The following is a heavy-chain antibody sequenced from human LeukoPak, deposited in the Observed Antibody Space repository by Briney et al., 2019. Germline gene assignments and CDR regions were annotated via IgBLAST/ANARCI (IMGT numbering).Heavy chain of an antibody. CDR3: ARVVRYSGGPLTDLLPYYFDY. J-gene: IGHJ4*02. CDR2: INTGNGNT. CDR1: GYTFTSYA. D-gene: IGHD6-19*01. V-gene: IGHV1-3*03. Sequence: AAVKVSCKASGYTFTSYAMHWVRQAPGQRLAWMGWINTGNGNTKYSQEFQGRVTLTRDTPASTAYMELSSLRSDDMAVYYCARVVRYSGGPLTDLLPYYFDYWGQGTLVTVSS.